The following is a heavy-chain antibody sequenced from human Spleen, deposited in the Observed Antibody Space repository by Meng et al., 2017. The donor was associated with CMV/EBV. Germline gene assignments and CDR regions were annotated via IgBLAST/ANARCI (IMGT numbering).Heavy chain of an antibody. J-gene: IGHJ4*02. CDR3: ARDYDWGADY. CDR1: GYFFRDHF. V-gene: IGHV1-2*02. CDR2: IRPNNGDT. Sequence: ASVKVPCKTSGYFFRDHFMHWVRQAPGQGLEWMGWIRPNNGDTNYAQDFQGRITVTSDSSFNTVYMELSRLTSDDTAVYYCARDYDWGADYWGQGTLVTVSS. D-gene: IGHD3-9*01.